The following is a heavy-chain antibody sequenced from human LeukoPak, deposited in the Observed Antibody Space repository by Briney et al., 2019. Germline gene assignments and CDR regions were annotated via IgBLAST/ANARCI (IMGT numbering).Heavy chain of an antibody. CDR3: ARRQVDDCGSSGYGFDY. D-gene: IGHD3-22*01. V-gene: IGHV1-46*01. CDR1: GYTFTSYY. Sequence: ASVKLSRKASGYTFTSYYMHWVRQAPGPGLERMGIINPSGGSTSYAQKFQGRVTMTRDMSMSTVYMELSSLRSEDTAGYCCARRQVDDCGSSGYGFDYWGQGTRVTVSS. CDR2: INPSGGST. J-gene: IGHJ4*02.